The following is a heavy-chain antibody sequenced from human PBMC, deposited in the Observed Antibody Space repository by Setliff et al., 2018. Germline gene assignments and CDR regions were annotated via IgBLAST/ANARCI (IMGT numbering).Heavy chain of an antibody. D-gene: IGHD5-18*01. V-gene: IGHV1-2*02. CDR3: ARFSGHNYGSFDS. J-gene: IGHJ4*02. CDR2: INPNSGGT. Sequence: ASVKVSCKASGYTFTGYYMHWVRQAPGQGLEWMGWINPNSGGTNYAQKFQGRVTITMDTSISTAYMELSSLRSDDTAVYYCARFSGHNYGSFDSWGQGTLVTVSS. CDR1: GYTFTGYY.